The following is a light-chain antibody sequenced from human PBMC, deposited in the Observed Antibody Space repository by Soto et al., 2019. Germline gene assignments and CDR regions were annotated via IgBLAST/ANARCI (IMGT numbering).Light chain of an antibody. J-gene: IGKJ2*01. V-gene: IGKV3-20*01. Sequence: EIVLTQSPGTLSMSPGERVTLSCRASQSVRNSYLAWHQQKPGQAPRLLIYGASSRPTGIPDRFSGSGSGTDFTLTISRLEPEDSAVYYCQQYGTSPYTFGQGTKLEI. CDR1: QSVRNSY. CDR2: GAS. CDR3: QQYGTSPYT.